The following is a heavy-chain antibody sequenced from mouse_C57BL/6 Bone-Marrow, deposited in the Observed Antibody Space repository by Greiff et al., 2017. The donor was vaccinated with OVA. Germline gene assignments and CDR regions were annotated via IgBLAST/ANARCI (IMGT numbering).Heavy chain of an antibody. V-gene: IGHV1-54*01. CDR1: GYAFTNYL. J-gene: IGHJ2*01. CDR2: INPGSGGT. Sequence: QVQLQQSGAELVRPGTSVKVSCKASGYAFTNYLIEWVKQRPGQGLEWIGVINPGSGGTNYNEKFKGKAKLTADKSSRTAYMQLSSLTSDDSAVYFCARHYWGQGTTLTVSS. CDR3: ARHY.